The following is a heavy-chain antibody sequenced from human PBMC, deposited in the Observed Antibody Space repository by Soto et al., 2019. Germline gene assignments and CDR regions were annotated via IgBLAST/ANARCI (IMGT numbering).Heavy chain of an antibody. CDR3: ARETYDFDTFWFDP. CDR2: IYYSGST. J-gene: IGHJ5*02. V-gene: IGHV4-31*03. D-gene: IGHD3-3*01. CDR1: GGSISSGGYY. Sequence: SETLSLSCTVSGGSISSGGYYWSWIRQHPGKGLEWIGYIYYSGSTYYNPSLKSRVTISVDTSKNQFSLKLSSVTAADTAVYYCARETYDFDTFWFDPWGQGTLVTVSS.